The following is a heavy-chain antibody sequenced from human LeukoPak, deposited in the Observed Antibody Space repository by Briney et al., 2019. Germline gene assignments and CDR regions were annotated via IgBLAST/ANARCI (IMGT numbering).Heavy chain of an antibody. CDR2: ISSSGSTI. V-gene: IGHV3-48*03. D-gene: IGHD3-22*01. J-gene: IGHJ6*02. CDR3: ARETYYCDSSGYYNYYYGMDV. CDR1: GFTFSSYE. Sequence: GGSLRLSCAASGFTFSSYEMNWVRQAPGKGLEWVSYISSSGSTIYYADSVKGRFTISRDNAKNSLYLQMNSLRAEDTAVYYCARETYYCDSSGYYNYYYGMDVWGQGTTVTVSS.